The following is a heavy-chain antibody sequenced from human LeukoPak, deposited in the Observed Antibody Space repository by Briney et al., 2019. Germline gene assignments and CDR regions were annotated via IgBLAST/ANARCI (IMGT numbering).Heavy chain of an antibody. CDR1: GYTFTGYY. D-gene: IGHD3-10*01. V-gene: IGHV1-2*02. Sequence: ASVKVSCKASGYTFTGYYMHWVRQAPGQGLEWMGWINPNSGGTNYAQKFQGRVTMTRDTSISTAYMELSRLRSDDTAVYYCARGGGTMVRGVIVRAFDIWGQGTMVTVSS. CDR2: INPNSGGT. J-gene: IGHJ3*02. CDR3: ARGGGTMVRGVIVRAFDI.